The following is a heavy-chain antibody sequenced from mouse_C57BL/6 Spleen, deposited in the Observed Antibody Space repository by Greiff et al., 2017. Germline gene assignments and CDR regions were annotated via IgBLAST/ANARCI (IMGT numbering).Heavy chain of an antibody. D-gene: IGHD2-4*01. CDR2: ISYDGSN. Sequence: ESGPGLVKPSQSLSLTCSVTGYSITSGYYWNWIRQFPGNKLEWMGYISYDGSNNYNPSLKNRISITRDTSKNQFFLKLNSVTTEDTATYYCAREGDYGPPDYWGQGTTLTVSS. CDR1: GYSITSGYY. CDR3: AREGDYGPPDY. J-gene: IGHJ2*01. V-gene: IGHV3-6*01.